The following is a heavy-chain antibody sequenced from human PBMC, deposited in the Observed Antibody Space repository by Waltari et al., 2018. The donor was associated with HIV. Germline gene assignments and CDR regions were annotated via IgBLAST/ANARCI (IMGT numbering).Heavy chain of an antibody. V-gene: IGHV3-7*04. J-gene: IGHJ4*02. CDR1: GFTFSSYW. D-gene: IGHD3-10*01. CDR2: IKQDGSEK. Sequence: EVQLVESGGGLVQPGGSLRLSCAASGFTFSSYWMSWVRQAPGKGLEWVDKIKQDGSEKYYVDSVNGRFTISRDNAENSLYLQMNSLRAEDTAVYYCARGGFYGSGSKVNWGQGTLVTVSS. CDR3: ARGGFYGSGSKVN.